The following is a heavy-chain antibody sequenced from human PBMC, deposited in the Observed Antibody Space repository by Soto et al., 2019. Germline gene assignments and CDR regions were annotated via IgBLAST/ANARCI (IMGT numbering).Heavy chain of an antibody. J-gene: IGHJ3*02. Sequence: GGSLRLSCAASGFTFSSYWMHWVRQAPGKGLVWVSRINSDGSSTSYADSVKGRFTISRDNAKNTLYLQMNSLGAEDTDVYYCARGPPLEEQQLVSAFDIWGQGTMVTVSS. D-gene: IGHD6-13*01. CDR3: ARGPPLEEQQLVSAFDI. CDR1: GFTFSSYW. CDR2: INSDGSST. V-gene: IGHV3-74*01.